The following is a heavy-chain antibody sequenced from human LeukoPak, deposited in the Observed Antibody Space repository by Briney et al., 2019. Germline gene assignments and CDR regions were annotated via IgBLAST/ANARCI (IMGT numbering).Heavy chain of an antibody. Sequence: PGGSLRLSCAASGFTFSSYAMHWVRQAPGKGLEWVAVISYDGSNKYYADSVKGRFTISRDNSKNTLYLQMNSLRAEDTAVYYCARDSSGGWYYFDYWGQGTLVTVSS. V-gene: IGHV3-30-3*01. CDR3: ARDSSGGWYYFDY. CDR2: ISYDGSNK. D-gene: IGHD6-19*01. J-gene: IGHJ4*02. CDR1: GFTFSSYA.